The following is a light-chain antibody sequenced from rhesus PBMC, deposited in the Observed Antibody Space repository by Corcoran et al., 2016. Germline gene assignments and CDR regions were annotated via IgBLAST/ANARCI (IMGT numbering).Light chain of an antibody. Sequence: DIQMTQSPSSLSASVGDRVTNTCRASQGIDNYLVWYQLKPGKAPTLLIEAASTVHSGVPSRFNGSRSGTVFPLALTNLQPEDYGPYYCQQHPTYPYTFGQGSKV. J-gene: IGKJ2*01. V-gene: IGKV1-25*01. CDR1: QGIDNY. CDR2: AAS. CDR3: QQHPTYPYT.